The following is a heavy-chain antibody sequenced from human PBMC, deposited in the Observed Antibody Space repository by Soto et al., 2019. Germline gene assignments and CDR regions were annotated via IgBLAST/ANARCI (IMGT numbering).Heavy chain of an antibody. J-gene: IGHJ6*02. CDR2: ISYDGSNK. V-gene: IGHV3-30-3*01. CDR1: GFTFRSYA. Sequence: PGEFLRLACAASGFTFRSYAMHWVRQAPGKGLEWVAVISYDGSNKYYADSVKGRFTISRDNSKNTLYLQMNSLRAEDTAVYYCAREGYDLWSGYSYCGKDVWGQGTTVTVSS. D-gene: IGHD3-3*01. CDR3: AREGYDLWSGYSYCGKDV.